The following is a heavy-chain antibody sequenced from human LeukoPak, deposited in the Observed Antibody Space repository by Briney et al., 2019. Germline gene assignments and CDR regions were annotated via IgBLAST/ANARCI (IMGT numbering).Heavy chain of an antibody. CDR1: GGSISSSSYY. D-gene: IGHD3-22*01. CDR3: ARFKSHYDSSGYYAFDI. CDR2: VYYSGST. V-gene: IGHV4-39*01. J-gene: IGHJ3*02. Sequence: SETLSLTCTVSGGSISSSSYYWGWIRQLPGKGLEWIGSVYYSGSTYYNPSLKSRVTISVDTSKNQFSLQLSSVTAADTAVYYCARFKSHYDSSGYYAFDIWGQGTMVTVSS.